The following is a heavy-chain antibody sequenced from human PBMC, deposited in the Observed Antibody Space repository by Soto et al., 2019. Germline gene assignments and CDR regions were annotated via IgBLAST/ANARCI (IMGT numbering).Heavy chain of an antibody. CDR3: AIADGFGVVTPLFEY. CDR1: GGSISSRSHY. J-gene: IGHJ4*02. D-gene: IGHD3-3*01. CDR2: SYYRGST. V-gene: IGHV4-39*01. Sequence: SETLSLTCTVSGGSISSRSHYWGWIRQSPGKHLEWIGSSYYRGSTHYNPSLKTRVTLSVDTSKNQVSLKVYSVTAADTAVYYCAIADGFGVVTPLFEYWGQRILVTVSS.